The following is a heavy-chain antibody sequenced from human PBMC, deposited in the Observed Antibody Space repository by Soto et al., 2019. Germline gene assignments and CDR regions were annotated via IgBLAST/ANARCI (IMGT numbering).Heavy chain of an antibody. V-gene: IGHV3-48*03. J-gene: IGHJ5*02. Sequence: PGGSLRLSCAASGFTFSSYEMNWVRQAPGKXLEWVSYISSSGSTIYYADPVKGRFTISRDNAKNSLYLQMNSLRAEDTAVYYCARGYCSGGSCYGSTFDPWGQGALVTVSS. CDR2: ISSSGSTI. CDR1: GFTFSSYE. CDR3: ARGYCSGGSCYGSTFDP. D-gene: IGHD2-15*01.